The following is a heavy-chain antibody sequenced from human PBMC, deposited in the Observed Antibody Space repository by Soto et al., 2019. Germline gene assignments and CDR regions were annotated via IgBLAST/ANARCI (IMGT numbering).Heavy chain of an antibody. D-gene: IGHD3-22*01. J-gene: IGHJ6*03. CDR2: MNPNSGNT. V-gene: IGHV1-8*01. CDR1: GYTFTSYD. Sequence: ASVKVSCKASGYTFTSYDINWERQATGQGLEWMGWMNPNSGNTGYAQKFQGRVTITRNTSISTAYMELSSLRSEDTAVYYCARGLSMISYYYYYMDVWGKGTTVTVSS. CDR3: ARGLSMISYYYYYMDV.